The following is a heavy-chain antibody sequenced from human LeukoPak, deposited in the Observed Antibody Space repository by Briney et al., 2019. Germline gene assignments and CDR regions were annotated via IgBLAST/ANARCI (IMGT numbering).Heavy chain of an antibody. J-gene: IGHJ4*02. V-gene: IGHV3-7*01. CDR3: AKDDSSSSRPEYFDY. CDR2: VKQDGSEK. CDR1: GFTFNSHR. Sequence: GGSLRLSCAASGFTFNSHRMNWVRQAPGKGLEWVANVKQDGSEKYYVDSVKGRFTISRDNAKNSLYLQMNSLRAEDTAVYYCAKDDSSSSRPEYFDYWGQGTLVTVSS. D-gene: IGHD6-13*01.